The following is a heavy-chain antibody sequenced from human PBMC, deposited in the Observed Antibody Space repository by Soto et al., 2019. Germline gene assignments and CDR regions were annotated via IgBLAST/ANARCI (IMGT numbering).Heavy chain of an antibody. CDR1: GGSFSGYY. J-gene: IGHJ5*01. CDR2: INHSGST. D-gene: IGHD3-16*01. CDR3: TRGHWALDS. Sequence: PSETLSLTCAVYGGSFSGYYWSWIRQPPGKGLEWIGEINHSGSTNSNPSLKSRVTISLDTSKNQFYLKLTSVTAADTAVYYCTRGHWALDSWAQGTLVTVSS. V-gene: IGHV4-34*01.